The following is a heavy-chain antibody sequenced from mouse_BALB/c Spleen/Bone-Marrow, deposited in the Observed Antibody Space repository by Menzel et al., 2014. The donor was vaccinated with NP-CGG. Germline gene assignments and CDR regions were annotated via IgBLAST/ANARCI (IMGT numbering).Heavy chain of an antibody. J-gene: IGHJ1*01. Sequence: EVQLQQSGPELVKPGASVKIPCKASGYTFTDYNMDWVKQSHGKSLEWIGDINPNNGGTIYNQKFKGKATLAVDKSSSTAYMELRSLTSEDTAVYYCARFYYYGSSYWYFDVWGAGTTVTVSS. CDR3: ARFYYYGSSYWYFDV. CDR2: INPNNGGT. CDR1: GYTFTDYN. V-gene: IGHV1-18*01. D-gene: IGHD1-1*01.